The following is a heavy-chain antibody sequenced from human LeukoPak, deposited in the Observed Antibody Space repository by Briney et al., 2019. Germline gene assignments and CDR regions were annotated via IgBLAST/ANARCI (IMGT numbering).Heavy chain of an antibody. J-gene: IGHJ6*02. Sequence: PGGSLRLSCAASGFTFSSYAMHWARQAPGKGLEWVAVISYDGSNKYYADSVKGRFTISRDNSKNTLYLQMNSLRAEDTAVYYCARGSMIVVVIYHGMDVWGQGTTVTASS. V-gene: IGHV3-30-3*01. CDR3: ARGSMIVVVIYHGMDV. CDR2: ISYDGSNK. CDR1: GFTFSSYA. D-gene: IGHD3-22*01.